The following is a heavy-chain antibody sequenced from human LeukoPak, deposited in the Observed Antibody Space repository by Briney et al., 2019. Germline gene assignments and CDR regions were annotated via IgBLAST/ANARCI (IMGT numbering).Heavy chain of an antibody. Sequence: ASVKVSCKASGYTFTGYYMHWVRQAPGQGLEWMGWINPNSGGTNYAQKFQGRVTITADKSTSTAYMELSSLRSEDTAVYYCARDRREPLMGNYYGMDVWGQGTTVTVSS. J-gene: IGHJ6*02. CDR2: INPNSGGT. CDR1: GYTFTGYY. D-gene: IGHD1-26*01. V-gene: IGHV1-2*02. CDR3: ARDRREPLMGNYYGMDV.